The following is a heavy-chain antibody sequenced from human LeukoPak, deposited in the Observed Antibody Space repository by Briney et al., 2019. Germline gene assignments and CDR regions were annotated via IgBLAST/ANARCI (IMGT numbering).Heavy chain of an antibody. D-gene: IGHD2-15*01. J-gene: IGHJ4*02. CDR2: ISAYNGNT. Sequence: ASVKVSCKASGYTFTSYGISWVRQAPGQGLEWMGWISAYNGNTNYAQKLQGRVTMTRNTSISTAYMELSSLRSEDTAVYYCARGPAQTQYCSGGSCYYQQDYWGQGTLVTVSS. CDR1: GYTFTSYG. V-gene: IGHV1-18*01. CDR3: ARGPAQTQYCSGGSCYYQQDY.